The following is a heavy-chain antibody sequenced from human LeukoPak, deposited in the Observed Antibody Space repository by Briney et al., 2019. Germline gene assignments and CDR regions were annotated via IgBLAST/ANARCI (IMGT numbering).Heavy chain of an antibody. D-gene: IGHD3-22*01. J-gene: IGHJ3*02. CDR2: INWNGGST. CDR1: GFTFDDYG. V-gene: IGHV3-20*04. CDR3: ARASTGTSSGYYEDAFDI. Sequence: GGSLRLSCAASGFTFDDYGMSWVRQAPGKGLEWVSGINWNGGSTGYADSVKGRFTISRDNAKNSLYLQMNSLRAEDTALYYCARASTGTSSGYYEDAFDIWGQGTMVTVSS.